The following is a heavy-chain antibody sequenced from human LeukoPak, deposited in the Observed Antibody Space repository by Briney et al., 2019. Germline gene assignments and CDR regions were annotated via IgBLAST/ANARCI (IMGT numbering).Heavy chain of an antibody. J-gene: IGHJ6*02. Sequence: PGGSLRLSCAASGFTFSSYAMSWVRQAPGKGLEWVSSISSSSSYIYYADSVKGRFTISRDNAKNSLYLQMNSLRAEDTAVYYCARSQRAITIFGVVIKYGMDVWGQGTTVTVSS. CDR1: GFTFSSYA. V-gene: IGHV3-21*01. CDR3: ARSQRAITIFGVVIKYGMDV. CDR2: ISSSSSYI. D-gene: IGHD3-3*01.